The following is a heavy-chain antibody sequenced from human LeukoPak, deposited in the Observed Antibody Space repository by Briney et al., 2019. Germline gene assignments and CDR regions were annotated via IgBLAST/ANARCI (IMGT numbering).Heavy chain of an antibody. D-gene: IGHD3-10*01. CDR3: ARHGRGYYGSGSYYRAGLDAFDI. CDR2: IYASGST. V-gene: IGHV4-61*02. J-gene: IGHJ3*02. CDR1: GDSISSKSYY. Sequence: PSETLSLTCTVSGDSISSKSYYWSWIRQPAGKGLEWIGRIYASGSTDYNPSLKSRVTISVDTSKNQFSLKLSSVTAADTAVYYCARHGRGYYGSGSYYRAGLDAFDIWGRGTMVTVSS.